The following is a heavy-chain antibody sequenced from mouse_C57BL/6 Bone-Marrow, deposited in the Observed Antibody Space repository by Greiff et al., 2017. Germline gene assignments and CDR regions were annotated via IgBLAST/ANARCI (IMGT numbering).Heavy chain of an antibody. V-gene: IGHV1-52*01. CDR3: ARAGVYYYGSSFDY. CDR1: GYTFTSYW. J-gene: IGHJ2*01. D-gene: IGHD1-1*01. Sequence: QVQLQQPGAELVRPGSSVKLSCKASGYTFTSYWMHWVKQRPIQGLEWIGNIDPSDSETHYNQKFKDKATLTVDKSSSTAYMQLSSLTSEDSAVYYWARAGVYYYGSSFDYWGQGTTLTVSS. CDR2: IDPSDSET.